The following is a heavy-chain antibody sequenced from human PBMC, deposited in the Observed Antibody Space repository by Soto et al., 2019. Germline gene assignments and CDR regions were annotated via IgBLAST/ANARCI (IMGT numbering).Heavy chain of an antibody. CDR1: GFTFSDYY. J-gene: IGHJ4*02. V-gene: IGHV3-11*05. CDR3: ARDRGIHYDILTGYSAFDY. Sequence: LRLSCAASGFTFSDYYMSWIRQAPGKGLEWVSYISSSSSYTNYADSVKGRFTISRDNAKNSLYLQMNSLRAEDTAVYYCARDRGIHYDILTGYSAFDYWGQGTLVTVSS. CDR2: ISSSSSYT. D-gene: IGHD3-9*01.